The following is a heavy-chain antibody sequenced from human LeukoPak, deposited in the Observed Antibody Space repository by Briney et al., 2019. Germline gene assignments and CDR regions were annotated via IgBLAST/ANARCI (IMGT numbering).Heavy chain of an antibody. CDR2: IYTSGTT. D-gene: IGHD6-13*01. J-gene: IGHJ3*02. CDR3: ARSLAAAEFDI. Sequence: SETLSLTCTVSGDSISNYYWTWIRQPAGKGLEWIGRIYTSGTTNYSPSLKSRVTMSVDTSKNQFSLKLRSVTAADTAVYYCARSLAAAEFDIWGQGTMVTVSS. CDR1: GDSISNYY. V-gene: IGHV4-4*07.